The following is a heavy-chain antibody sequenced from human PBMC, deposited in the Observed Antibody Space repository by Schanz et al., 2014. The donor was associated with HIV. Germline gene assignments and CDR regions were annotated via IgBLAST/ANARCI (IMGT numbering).Heavy chain of an antibody. Sequence: QVDLVESGGGVVQPGRSLRLSCAASGFTFRSYGIHWVRQAPGKGLEWVAVISSDGSDKYYVDSGKGRFTVSRDNRGNMVVLQMNSLRDNYTAVYYCAKDGSTSGWVGGDYWGQGTQVTVSS. CDR2: ISSDGSDK. CDR3: AKDGSTSGWVGGDY. J-gene: IGHJ4*01. CDR1: GFTFRSYG. V-gene: IGHV3-30*18. D-gene: IGHD2-2*01.